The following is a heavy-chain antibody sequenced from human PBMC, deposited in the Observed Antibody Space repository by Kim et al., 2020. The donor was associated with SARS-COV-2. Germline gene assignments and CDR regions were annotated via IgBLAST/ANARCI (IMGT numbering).Heavy chain of an antibody. J-gene: IGHJ4*02. CDR2: DKT. D-gene: IGHD6-13*01. V-gene: IGHV3-66*01. Sequence: DKTYYVESVKSRLTISRADSKNTLYLEMSSLRVEETAVYYCATNVAAAGVVWGKGTLVTVSS. CDR3: ATNVAAAGVV.